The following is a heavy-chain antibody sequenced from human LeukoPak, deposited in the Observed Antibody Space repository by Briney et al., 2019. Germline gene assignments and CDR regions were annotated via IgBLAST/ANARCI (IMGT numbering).Heavy chain of an antibody. V-gene: IGHV3-30*02. Sequence: PGGSLRLSCAASGFTFSSYGMHWVRQAPGKGLEWVAFIRYDGSNKYYADSVKGRFTISRDNSKNTLYLQMNSLRAEDTAVYYCAKDHGDIVATDYFDYWGQGTLVTVSS. J-gene: IGHJ4*02. D-gene: IGHD5-12*01. CDR1: GFTFSSYG. CDR2: IRYDGSNK. CDR3: AKDHGDIVATDYFDY.